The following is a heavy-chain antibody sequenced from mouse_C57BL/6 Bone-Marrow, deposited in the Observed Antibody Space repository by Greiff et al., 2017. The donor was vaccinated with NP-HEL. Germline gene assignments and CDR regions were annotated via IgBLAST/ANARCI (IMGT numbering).Heavy chain of an antibody. CDR2: IYPGAGDT. CDR1: GSEFSNYW. CDR3: ARGAY. V-gene: IGHV1-80*01. J-gene: IGHJ3*01. Sequence: VQLQQSGAELVKPGASVKISCKASGSEFSNYWMNWVKQRPGKGLEWIGQIYPGAGDTNYNGKFKAQATLTADKSSSTAYMQLGRLTSEDSAVYFCARGAYWGQGTLVTVSA.